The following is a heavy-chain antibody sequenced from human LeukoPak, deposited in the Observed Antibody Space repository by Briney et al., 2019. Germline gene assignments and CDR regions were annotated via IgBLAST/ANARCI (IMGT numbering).Heavy chain of an antibody. D-gene: IGHD6-13*01. CDR2: INSDGTDT. CDR3: AKGTTSSSWSSSDY. J-gene: IGHJ4*02. V-gene: IGHV3-74*01. Sequence: PGGSLRLSCAASGFIFSSYWMHWVRQAPGKGLVWVARINSDGTDTTYADSVKGRFTISRDNAKNTLYLQMNSLRVEDTAVYYCAKGTTSSSWSSSDYWGQGTLVTVSS. CDR1: GFIFSSYW.